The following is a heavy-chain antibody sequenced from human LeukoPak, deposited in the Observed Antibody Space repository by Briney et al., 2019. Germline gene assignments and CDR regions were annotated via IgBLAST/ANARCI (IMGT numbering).Heavy chain of an antibody. D-gene: IGHD5-12*01. CDR1: GYSFTSYW. J-gene: IGHJ3*02. Sequence: GESLKISCKGSGYSFTSYWIGWVRPLPGKGLEWMGIIYPGDSDTRYSPSFQGQVTISADKSISTAYLQWSSLKASDTAMYYCARRLATPNLDAFDIWGQGTMVTVSS. CDR3: ARRLATPNLDAFDI. V-gene: IGHV5-51*01. CDR2: IYPGDSDT.